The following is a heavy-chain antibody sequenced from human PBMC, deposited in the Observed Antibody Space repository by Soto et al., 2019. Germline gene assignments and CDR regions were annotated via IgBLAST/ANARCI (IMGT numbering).Heavy chain of an antibody. J-gene: IGHJ4*02. CDR1: GDSISSYF. CDR3: ARHNYGSGSTYLDY. Sequence: SETLSLTCSVSGDSISSYFWSWIRQPPGKGLEWIGYIYYSGSTNYNPSLKSRVTISVDTSKNQFSLKLNSMTAADTAVYYCARHNYGSGSTYLDYWGQGTLVTVSS. D-gene: IGHD3-10*01. V-gene: IGHV4-59*08. CDR2: IYYSGST.